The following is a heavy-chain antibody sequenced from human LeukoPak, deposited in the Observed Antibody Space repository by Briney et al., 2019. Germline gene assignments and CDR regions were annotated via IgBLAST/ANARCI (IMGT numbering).Heavy chain of an antibody. Sequence: GRSLRLSCAASGFTSSSYAMHWVRQAPGKGLEWVAVISYDGSNKYYADSVKGRFTISRDNSKNTLYLQMNSLRAEDTAVYYCARDQGSYGYSWPGYYYYGMDVWGQGTTVTVSS. J-gene: IGHJ6*02. CDR1: GFTSSSYA. D-gene: IGHD5-18*01. V-gene: IGHV3-30*04. CDR2: ISYDGSNK. CDR3: ARDQGSYGYSWPGYYYYGMDV.